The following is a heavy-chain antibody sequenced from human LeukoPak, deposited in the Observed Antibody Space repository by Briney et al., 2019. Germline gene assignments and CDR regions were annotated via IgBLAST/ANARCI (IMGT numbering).Heavy chain of an antibody. CDR3: ARRTTVTWIYFDY. CDR1: GVSISSAAYY. V-gene: IGHV4-39*01. Sequence: PSETLSLTCTVSGVSISSAAYYWGWVRQPPGKGLEWIGSIFYTGSTYYNPSLNSRVTMSIATSKNQFSLKLTSVTAADTAVYYCARRTTVTWIYFDYWGQGTLVTVSS. J-gene: IGHJ4*02. CDR2: IFYTGST. D-gene: IGHD4-11*01.